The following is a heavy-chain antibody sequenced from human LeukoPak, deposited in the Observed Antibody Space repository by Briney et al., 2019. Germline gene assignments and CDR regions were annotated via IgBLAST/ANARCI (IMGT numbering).Heavy chain of an antibody. CDR3: ARDVFASESSGSKYYFDY. J-gene: IGHJ4*02. CDR1: GFTFSNYA. V-gene: IGHV3-30*02. Sequence: PGGSLRLSCEASGFTFSNYAMHWVRQAPGKGLEWVAFIRNDGTNKSYADSEKGRFTISRDNSKNTLYLQMNSLRAEDTAVYYCARDVFASESSGSKYYFDYWGQGTLVTVSS. CDR2: IRNDGTNK. D-gene: IGHD3-22*01.